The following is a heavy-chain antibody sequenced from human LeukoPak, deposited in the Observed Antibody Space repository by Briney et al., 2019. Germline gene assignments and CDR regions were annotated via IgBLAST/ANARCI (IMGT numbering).Heavy chain of an antibody. J-gene: IGHJ5*02. CDR2: IYSGGSI. V-gene: IGHV3-53*01. CDR1: GFTVSSNY. Sequence: GGSLRLSCAASGFTVSSNYMSWVRQAPGKGLEWVSVIYSGGSIYYADSVKGRFTISRDNSKNTLYLQMNSLRAEDTAVYYCARVDSSGWYWFDPWGQGTLVTVSS. CDR3: ARVDSSGWYWFDP. D-gene: IGHD6-19*01.